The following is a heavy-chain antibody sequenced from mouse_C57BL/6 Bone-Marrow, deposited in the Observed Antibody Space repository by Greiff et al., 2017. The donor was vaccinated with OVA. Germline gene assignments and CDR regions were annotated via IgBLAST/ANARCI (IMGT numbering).Heavy chain of an antibody. CDR1: GFTFSSYG. V-gene: IGHV5-6*02. CDR3: ARRGSNYVIAY. D-gene: IGHD2-5*01. J-gene: IGHJ3*01. CDR2: ISSGGSYT. Sequence: EVMLVESGGDLVKPGGSLKLSCAASGFTFSSYGMSWVRQTPDKRLEWVATISSGGSYTYYPDSVKGRFTISRDNAKNTLYLQMSSLKSEDTAMYYCARRGSNYVIAYWGQGTLVTVSA.